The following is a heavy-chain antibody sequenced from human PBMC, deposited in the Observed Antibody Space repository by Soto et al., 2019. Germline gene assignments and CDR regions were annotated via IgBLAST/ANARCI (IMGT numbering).Heavy chain of an antibody. V-gene: IGHV3-11*01. CDR2: ISSSGSVR. J-gene: IGHJ4*02. D-gene: IGHD2-2*01. CDR3: AREERRCGSSSSSCYPQPTDY. CDR1: GFTFSDYY. Sequence: GGSLRLSCAASGFTFSDYYMSWIRQAPGKGLEWVSYISSSGSVRNYADSVKGRFTISRDNAKNSLYLQMNSLRADDTAVYYCAREERRCGSSSSSCYPQPTDYWGQGTPVTVSS.